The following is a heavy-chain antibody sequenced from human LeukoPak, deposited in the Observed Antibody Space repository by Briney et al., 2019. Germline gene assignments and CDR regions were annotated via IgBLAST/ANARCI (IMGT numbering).Heavy chain of an antibody. Sequence: GGSLRLSCAASGFTFSRHGMHWVRQAPGQGLEWVAVISYDGSNKYYADSVKGRFTISRDNSENTLYLQMNSLRAEDTAVYYCAKDPRGTLSGYFDYWGQGTPVTVSS. CDR1: GFTFSRHG. CDR3: AKDPRGTLSGYFDY. J-gene: IGHJ4*02. CDR2: ISYDGSNK. D-gene: IGHD3-9*01. V-gene: IGHV3-30*18.